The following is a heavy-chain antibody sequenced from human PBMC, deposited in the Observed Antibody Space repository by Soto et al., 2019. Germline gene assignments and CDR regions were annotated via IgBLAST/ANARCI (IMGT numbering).Heavy chain of an antibody. Sequence: QVQMEQSGAEVKKPGASVKVSCKVSGYTFTDLSMHWVRQVRGKGFEWMGGFDTEDGETTYAQKFQGRVTMTDDTSTDTAYMELRSRTSEYTAVYYCTTRRPSPYDNNWSLYPVYAWCQGTLVAVS. J-gene: IGHJ5*02. CDR1: GYTFTDLS. V-gene: IGHV1-24*01. CDR2: FDTEDGET. CDR3: TTRRPSPYDNNWSLYPVYA. D-gene: IGHD1-1*01.